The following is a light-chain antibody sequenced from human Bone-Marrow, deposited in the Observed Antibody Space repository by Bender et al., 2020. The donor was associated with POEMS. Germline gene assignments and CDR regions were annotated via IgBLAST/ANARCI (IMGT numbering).Light chain of an antibody. CDR1: SSDVGTYNL. CDR3: CSFAASGV. CDR2: EGS. Sequence: QSALTQAASVSGSPGQSITISCTETSSDVGTYNLVSWYQQHPGKAPKLVIYEGSKRPSGVSHRFSGSKSGNTASLTISGLQAEDEADYYCCSFAASGVLGRGTKVTVL. J-gene: IGLJ3*02. V-gene: IGLV2-23*01.